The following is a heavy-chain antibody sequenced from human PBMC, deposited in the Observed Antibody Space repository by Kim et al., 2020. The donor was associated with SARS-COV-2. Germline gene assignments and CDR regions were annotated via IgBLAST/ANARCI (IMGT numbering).Heavy chain of an antibody. CDR3: ARDGHYDYVWGSYRSTGSYFDY. Sequence: GGSLRLSCAASGFTFSSYSMNWVRQAPGKGLEWVSYISSSSSTIYYADSVKGRFTISRDNAKNSLYLQMNSLRDEDTAVYYCARDGHYDYVWGSYRSTGSYFDYWGQGTLVTVSS. V-gene: IGHV3-48*02. J-gene: IGHJ4*02. D-gene: IGHD3-16*02. CDR1: GFTFSSYS. CDR2: ISSSSSTI.